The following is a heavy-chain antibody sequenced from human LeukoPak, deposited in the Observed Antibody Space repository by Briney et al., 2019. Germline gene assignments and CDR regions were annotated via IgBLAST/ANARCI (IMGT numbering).Heavy chain of an antibody. CDR3: ARSHIVVVIPQY. J-gene: IGHJ4*02. CDR2: ISAYNGNT. CDR1: GYTFTSYG. Sequence: ASVKVSCKASGYTFTSYGISWVQQAPGQGFEWMGWISAYNGNTNYAQKFQGRVTMTRDTSISTAYMELSRLRSDDTAVYYCARSHIVVVIPQYWGQGTLVTVSS. V-gene: IGHV1-18*01. D-gene: IGHD2-21*01.